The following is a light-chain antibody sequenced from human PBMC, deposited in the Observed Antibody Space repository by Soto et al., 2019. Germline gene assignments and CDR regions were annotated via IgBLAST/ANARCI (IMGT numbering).Light chain of an antibody. CDR3: QQYSTFWT. CDR2: ETS. Sequence: DIQMSQSPSTRSASVGVRVTITCLASRSLTRWVAWYQQKPGRAPKLLIYETSILQSGVPSRFSGSGSGTDFTLTISGVQPDDIATYYCQQYSTFWTFGQGTRVEVK. V-gene: IGKV1-5*03. CDR1: RSLTRW. J-gene: IGKJ1*01.